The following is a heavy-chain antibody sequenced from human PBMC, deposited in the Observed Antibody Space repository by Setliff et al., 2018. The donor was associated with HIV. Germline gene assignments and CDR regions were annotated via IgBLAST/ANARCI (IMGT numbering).Heavy chain of an antibody. V-gene: IGHV1-69*05. Sequence: SVKVSCKASGGTFSSYAISWVRQAPGQGLEWMGGIIPIFGTANYAQKFQGRVTMTRDTSTSTVYMELSSLRSEDTAVYYCARALHYSNYVYFDYWGQGTLVTVPQ. CDR2: IIPIFGTA. J-gene: IGHJ4*02. CDR3: ARALHYSNYVYFDY. D-gene: IGHD4-4*01. CDR1: GGTFSSYA.